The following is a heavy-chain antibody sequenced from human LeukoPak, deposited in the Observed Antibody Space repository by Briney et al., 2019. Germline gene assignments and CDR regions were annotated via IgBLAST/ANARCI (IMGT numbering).Heavy chain of an antibody. D-gene: IGHD3-10*01. V-gene: IGHV4-30-2*06. Sequence: SETLSLTCGVSGGFIRSSGYSWSWIRQSPGMGLEWIGNIYHSGDTYYNPSPKNRLTISVDRLKNQFSLRLTSVAAADTAVYYCVRGSSVTMVRGVIVTYGLDVWGQGTTVTVSS. CDR1: GGFIRSSGYS. CDR2: IYHSGDT. J-gene: IGHJ6*02. CDR3: VRGSSVTMVRGVIVTYGLDV.